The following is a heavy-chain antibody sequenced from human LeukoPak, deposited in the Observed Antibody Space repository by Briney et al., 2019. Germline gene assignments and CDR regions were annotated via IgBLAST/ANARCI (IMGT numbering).Heavy chain of an antibody. D-gene: IGHD6-13*01. CDR1: GYTFTSYY. CDR2: INPSAGST. Sequence: ASVKVSCKASGYTFTSYYIHWVRQAPGQGLEWMGIINPSAGSTRYAQKFQGRVAMTRDTSTSTVYMELSTLRSEDTAVYYCAREGGIAAADEGWFDPWGQGTLVTVSS. CDR3: AREGGIAAADEGWFDP. V-gene: IGHV1-46*01. J-gene: IGHJ5*02.